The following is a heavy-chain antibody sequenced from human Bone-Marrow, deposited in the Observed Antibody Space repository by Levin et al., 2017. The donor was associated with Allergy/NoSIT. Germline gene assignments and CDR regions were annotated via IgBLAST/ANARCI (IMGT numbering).Heavy chain of an antibody. Sequence: GGSLRLSCAASGFSFSASSMNWVRQAPGKGLEWLSSISGGSHNIFYADSVRGRFTISRDNAKNSLYLQMNSLRAEDTAIYYCARDRRDDLGDTYAMDVWGQGTTVTVSS. CDR2: ISGGSHNI. D-gene: IGHD4-17*01. CDR3: ARDRRDDLGDTYAMDV. J-gene: IGHJ6*02. V-gene: IGHV3-21*01. CDR1: GFSFSASS.